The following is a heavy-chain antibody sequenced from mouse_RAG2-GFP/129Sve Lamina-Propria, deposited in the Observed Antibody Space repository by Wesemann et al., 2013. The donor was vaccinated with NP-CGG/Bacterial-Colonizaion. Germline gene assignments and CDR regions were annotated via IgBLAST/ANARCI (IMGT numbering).Heavy chain of an antibody. CDR3: AKERVLRSFDY. D-gene: IGHD1-1*01. CDR2: IYPGDGDT. Sequence: QVQLQQPGAELVKPGASVKISCKASGYAFSSSWMNWVKQRPGKGLEWIGRIYPGDGDTNYNGKFKGKATLTADKSSSTAYMQLSSLTSEDSAVYFCAKERVLRSFDYWGQGTTLTVSS. CDR1: GYAFSSSW. J-gene: IGHJ2*01. V-gene: IGHV1-82*01.